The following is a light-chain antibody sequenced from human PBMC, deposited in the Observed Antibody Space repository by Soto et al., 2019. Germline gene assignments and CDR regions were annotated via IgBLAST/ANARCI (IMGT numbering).Light chain of an antibody. CDR2: MSN. CDR1: SSNIGSNT. Sequence: QSVLTQPPSASATPGQRVTISCSGSSSNIGSNTVNWYQQLPGTAPKLLIYMSNQRPSGVPDRFSGSKSGTSASLAISGLQSEDEADYYCAAWDDSLNGRVFGGGTKLTVL. V-gene: IGLV1-44*01. J-gene: IGLJ3*02. CDR3: AAWDDSLNGRV.